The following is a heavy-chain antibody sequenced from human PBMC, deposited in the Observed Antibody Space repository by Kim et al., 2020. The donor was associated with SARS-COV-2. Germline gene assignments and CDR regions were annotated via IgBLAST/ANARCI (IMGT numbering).Heavy chain of an antibody. CDR1: GGSISSSSYY. CDR3: SAYSSSWFFQH. CDR2: IYYSGST. D-gene: IGHD6-13*01. J-gene: IGHJ1*01. V-gene: IGHV4-39*01. Sequence: SETLSLTCTVSGGSISSSSYYWGWIRQPPGKGLEWIGSIYYSGSTYYNPSLKSRVTISVDTSKNQFSLKLSSVTAADTAVYYCSAYSSSWFFQHWGQGT.